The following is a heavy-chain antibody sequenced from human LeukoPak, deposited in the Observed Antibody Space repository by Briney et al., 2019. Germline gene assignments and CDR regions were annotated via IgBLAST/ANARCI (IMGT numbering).Heavy chain of an antibody. CDR3: ARDGLGRGYDFWSGYYTNYYYYYGMDV. V-gene: IGHV1-69*13. CDR2: IIPIFGTA. CDR1: GGTFSSYA. D-gene: IGHD3-3*01. J-gene: IGHJ6*02. Sequence: SVKVSCKASGGTFSSYAISWVRQAPGQGLEWMGGIIPIFGTANYAQKFQGRVTITADESTSTAYMELSSLRSEDTAVYYCARDGLGRGYDFWSGYYTNYYYYYGMDVWGQGTTVTVSS.